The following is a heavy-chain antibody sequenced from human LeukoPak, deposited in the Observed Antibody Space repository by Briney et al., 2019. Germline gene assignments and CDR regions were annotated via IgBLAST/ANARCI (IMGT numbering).Heavy chain of an antibody. J-gene: IGHJ6*02. CDR1: GGSISSRSYY. Sequence: KPSETLSLTCTVSGGSISSRSYYWGWIRQPPGKGLEWIGSIYYSGSTYYNPSLKSRVTISVHTSKNQFSLKVTSVTAADTAVYYCARRCTAATGTWGLDVWGQGTTVTVSS. D-gene: IGHD6-13*01. CDR3: ARRCTAATGTWGLDV. V-gene: IGHV4-39*01. CDR2: IYYSGST.